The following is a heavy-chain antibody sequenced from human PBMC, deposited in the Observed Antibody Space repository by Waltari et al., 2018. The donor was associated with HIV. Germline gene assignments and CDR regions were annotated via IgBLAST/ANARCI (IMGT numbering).Heavy chain of an antibody. V-gene: IGHV1-8*01. D-gene: IGHD2-15*01. CDR1: GDIFLSHD. J-gene: IGHJ6*02. CDR2: MNPNRGNI. Sequence: QVQLVQSGAEVKKPGASVKISCKTSGDIFLSHDINWVRQATGQGLEWMGWMNPNRGNIGYFHEVQGRVTITRNTSINTAYMELSSLRFEDTGVYYCTRGISGGNYGINFSYSMDVWGRGTTVTVSS. CDR3: TRGISGGNYGINFSYSMDV.